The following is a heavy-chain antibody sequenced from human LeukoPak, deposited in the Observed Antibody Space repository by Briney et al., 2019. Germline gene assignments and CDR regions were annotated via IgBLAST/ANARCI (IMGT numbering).Heavy chain of an antibody. CDR2: INPNSGGT. J-gene: IGHJ4*02. V-gene: IGHV1-2*02. D-gene: IGHD2-15*01. Sequence: GASVKVSCKASGYTFTDYYVYWVRQAPGQGLEWMGWINPNSGGTNYAQKFQGRVTMTRDTSISTAYMELSRLRSDDTAVYYCARHCSGDSCYLGYFDYWGQGALVTVSS. CDR1: GYTFTDYY. CDR3: ARHCSGDSCYLGYFDY.